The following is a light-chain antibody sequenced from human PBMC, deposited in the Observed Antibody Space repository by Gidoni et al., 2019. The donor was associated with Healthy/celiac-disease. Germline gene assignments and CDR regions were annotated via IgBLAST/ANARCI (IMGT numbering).Light chain of an antibody. CDR3: QQYGSSPLT. Sequence: EIVLTTSPGNLSLSPGERATLSCRPSQSVSSSDLAWYQQKPGQAPRLLIYGASSRATGIPDRFSGSGSGTDFTLTISRLEPEDFAVYYCQQYGSSPLTFGGGTKVEI. CDR2: GAS. V-gene: IGKV3-20*01. J-gene: IGKJ4*01. CDR1: QSVSSSD.